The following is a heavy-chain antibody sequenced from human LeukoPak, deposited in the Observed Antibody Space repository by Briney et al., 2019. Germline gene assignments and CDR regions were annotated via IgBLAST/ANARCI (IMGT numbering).Heavy chain of an antibody. J-gene: IGHJ6*02. V-gene: IGHV3-53*01. CDR3: ARAISSSWWEHYGMDV. CDR1: GFTVSSNS. Sequence: GGSLRLSCAASGFTVSSNSINWVRQAPGKGLEWVSVIYSGGSTYYADSVKGRFTISRDNSKNTLYLQMNSLRAEDTAVYYCARAISSSWWEHYGMDVWGQGTTVTVSS. D-gene: IGHD6-13*01. CDR2: IYSGGST.